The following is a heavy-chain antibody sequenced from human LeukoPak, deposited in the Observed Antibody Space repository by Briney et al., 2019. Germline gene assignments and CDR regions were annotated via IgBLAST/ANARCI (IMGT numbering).Heavy chain of an antibody. V-gene: IGHV3-21*01. D-gene: IGHD4-23*01. CDR1: GFIFSSYT. CDR3: ASLYYGGNNFDY. J-gene: IGHJ4*02. CDR2: IHSSSSYI. Sequence: GGSLRLSCAASGFIFSSYTMNWVRQAPGKGLEWVSSIHSSSSYIYYADSVKGRFTISRDNSKNTLYLQMNSLRAEDTAAYYCASLYYGGNNFDYWGQGTLVTVSS.